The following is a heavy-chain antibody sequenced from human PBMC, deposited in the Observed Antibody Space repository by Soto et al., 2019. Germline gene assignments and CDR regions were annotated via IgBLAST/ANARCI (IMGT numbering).Heavy chain of an antibody. Sequence: EVQLVESGGGLVQPGGSLRLSCAASGFTFSSYAMHWVRQAPGKGLEYVSAISSNGGSTYYANSVKGRFTISRDNSKNTVYPQMGRLGAEELAGFYCGGGNDWDGPPPGFDYWGQGTLVTVSS. CDR3: GGGNDWDGPPPGFDY. CDR2: ISSNGGST. CDR1: GFTFSSYA. D-gene: IGHD3-9*01. V-gene: IGHV3-64*01. J-gene: IGHJ4*02.